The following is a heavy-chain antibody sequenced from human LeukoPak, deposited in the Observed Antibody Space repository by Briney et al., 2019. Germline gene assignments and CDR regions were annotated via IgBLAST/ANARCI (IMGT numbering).Heavy chain of an antibody. CDR2: ISYDGSNK. CDR1: GFTFSSYA. CDR3: ARDWEGQQLVIVNFPYYYYGMDV. D-gene: IGHD6-13*01. J-gene: IGHJ6*02. Sequence: PGRSLRLSCAASGFTFSSYAMHWVRPAPGKGLEWVAVISYDGSNKYYADSVKGRFTISRDNSKNTLYLQMNSLRAEDTAVYYCARDWEGQQLVIVNFPYYYYGMDVWGQGTTVTVSS. V-gene: IGHV3-30-3*01.